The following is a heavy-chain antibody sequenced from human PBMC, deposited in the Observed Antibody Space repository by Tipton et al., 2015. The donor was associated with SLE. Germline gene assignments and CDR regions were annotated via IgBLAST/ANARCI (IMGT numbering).Heavy chain of an antibody. Sequence: QSGAEVKKPGASVKVSCKASGYTFTGYFLHWVRQAPGQGLEWMGWINPNSGDTSYAQKLQGRVTMTTDTSSSTAYMELRSLRSDDTAVYYCARVRVAAAEIDAFDIWGQGTLVTVSS. CDR2: INPNSGDT. CDR1: GYTFTGYF. CDR3: ARVRVAAAEIDAFDI. V-gene: IGHV1-2*02. D-gene: IGHD6-13*01. J-gene: IGHJ3*02.